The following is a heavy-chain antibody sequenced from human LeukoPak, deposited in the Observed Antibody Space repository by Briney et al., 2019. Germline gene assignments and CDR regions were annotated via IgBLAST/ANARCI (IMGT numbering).Heavy chain of an antibody. J-gene: IGHJ4*02. CDR3: ATATLINYYGSGSYSY. V-gene: IGHV1-24*01. D-gene: IGHD3-10*01. CDR2: FDPEDGET. CDR1: GYTLTELS. Sequence: GASVKVSCKVSGYTLTELSMHWVRQAPGKGLEWMGGFDPEDGETIYAQKFQGRVTITEDTSTDTAYMELSSLRSEDTAVYYCATATLINYYGSGSYSYWGQGTLVTVSS.